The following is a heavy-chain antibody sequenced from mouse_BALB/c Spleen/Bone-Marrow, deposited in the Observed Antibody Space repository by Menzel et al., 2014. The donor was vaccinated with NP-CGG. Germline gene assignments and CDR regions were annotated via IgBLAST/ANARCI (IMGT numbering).Heavy chain of an antibody. CDR3: ARNPGFAY. J-gene: IGHJ3*01. Sequence: VQLVESGPGLVQPSQSLSITCTVSGFSLTSYGVHWVRQSPGKGLEWLGVIWSGGSTDYNADFISRLSISKDNSKSQVYFKMHSLQANDTAIYYCARNPGFAYWGQGTLVTVSA. CDR2: IWSGGST. CDR1: GFSLTSYG. V-gene: IGHV2-2*02.